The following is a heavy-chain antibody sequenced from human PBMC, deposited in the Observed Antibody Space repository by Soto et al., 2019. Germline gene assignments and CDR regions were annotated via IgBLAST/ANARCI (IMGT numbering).Heavy chain of an antibody. CDR2: ISGSGGST. Sequence: EVQLLESGGGLVQPGGSLRLSCAASGFTFSSYAMSWVRQAPGKGLEWVSAISGSGGSTYYADSVKGRFTISRDNSKNTLYLQMHSLRAKDTAVYYCAKAPSGTVTTSHIDYWGQGTLVTVSS. J-gene: IGHJ4*02. CDR1: GFTFSSYA. CDR3: AKAPSGTVTTSHIDY. V-gene: IGHV3-23*01. D-gene: IGHD4-17*01.